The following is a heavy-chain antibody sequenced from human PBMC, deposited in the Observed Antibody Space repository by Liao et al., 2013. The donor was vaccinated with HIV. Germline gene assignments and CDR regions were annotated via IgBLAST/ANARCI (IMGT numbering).Heavy chain of an antibody. J-gene: IGHJ6*03. D-gene: IGHD5-12*01. CDR2: ISHSGNT. Sequence: QEQLQQWGAGLLKPSETLSLTCAVYGVSFSGYYWNWIRQPPGMGLEWIGYISHSGNTNNNPSLKSRVTISVDLSKNEFSLDLSSVTAADTAVYYCGRLGQPSVNFYRGGYYYMDVWGKGTTVTVSS. V-gene: IGHV4-34*11. CDR1: GVSFSGYY. CDR3: GRLGQPSVNFYRGGYYYMDV.